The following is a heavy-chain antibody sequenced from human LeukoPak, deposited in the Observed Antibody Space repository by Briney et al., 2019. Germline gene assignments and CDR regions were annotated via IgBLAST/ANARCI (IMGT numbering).Heavy chain of an antibody. D-gene: IGHD6-19*01. J-gene: IGHJ4*02. CDR3: ARTERIAVAGTSDY. Sequence: ASVKVSCKASGYTFTGYYMHWVRQAPGQGLEWMGWINPNSGGTNYAQKFQGRVTMTRDTSISTAYMELSRLRSDDTAVYYCARTERIAVAGTSDYWDQGTLVTVSS. CDR1: GYTFTGYY. CDR2: INPNSGGT. V-gene: IGHV1-2*02.